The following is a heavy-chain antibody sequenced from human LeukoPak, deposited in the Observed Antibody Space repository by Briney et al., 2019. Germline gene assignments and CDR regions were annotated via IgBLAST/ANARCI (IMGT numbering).Heavy chain of an antibody. J-gene: IGHJ4*02. CDR3: ARDRWYCSGGSCYVNYFDY. V-gene: IGHV3-7*03. CDR2: IKQDGSEK. Sequence: GGSLRLSCAASGFTFSSYWMSWARQAPGKGLEWVANIKQDGSEKYYVDSVKGRFTISRDNAKNSLYLQMNSLRAEDTAVYYCARDRWYCSGGSCYVNYFDYWGQGTLVTVSS. CDR1: GFTFSSYW. D-gene: IGHD2-15*01.